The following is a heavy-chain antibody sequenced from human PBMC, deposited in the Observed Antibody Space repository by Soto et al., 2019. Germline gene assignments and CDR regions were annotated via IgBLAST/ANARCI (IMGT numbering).Heavy chain of an antibody. V-gene: IGHV3-30-3*01. CDR1: GFTFSSYA. CDR3: ARAFNGYFDY. J-gene: IGHJ4*02. Sequence: GGSLRLSXAASGFTFSSYAMHWVRQAPGKGLEWVAVISYDGSNKYYADSVKGRFTISRDNSKNTLYLQMNSLRAEDTAVYYCARAFNGYFDYWGQGTLVTAPQ. CDR2: ISYDGSNK.